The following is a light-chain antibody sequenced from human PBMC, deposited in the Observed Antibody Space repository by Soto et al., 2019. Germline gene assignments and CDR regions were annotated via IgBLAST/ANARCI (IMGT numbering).Light chain of an antibody. Sequence: QSVLTQPPSVSGAPGQRVTISCTGSSSNIGAGYDVHWYQQLPGTAPKLLIYGNSNRPSGVPDRFSGSKSGTSASLAITGLQAEDEADYYCQSFDSSRVVFGGGTNSPS. V-gene: IGLV1-40*01. CDR3: QSFDSSRVV. CDR2: GNS. J-gene: IGLJ2*01. CDR1: SSNIGAGYD.